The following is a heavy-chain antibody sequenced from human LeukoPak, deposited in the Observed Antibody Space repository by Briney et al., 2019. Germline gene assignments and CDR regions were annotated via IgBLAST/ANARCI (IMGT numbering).Heavy chain of an antibody. J-gene: IGHJ4*02. CDR1: GGTFISYA. Sequence: SVTVSFKASGGTFISYAISWVRQPPGQGLEWMGRIITILGIANYAQKFQGRVTITADKSTSTAYMELSSLRSEDTAVYYCARDRHIVVVTASYYFDYWGQGTLVTVSS. CDR3: ARDRHIVVVTASYYFDY. CDR2: IITILGIA. V-gene: IGHV1-69*04. D-gene: IGHD2-21*02.